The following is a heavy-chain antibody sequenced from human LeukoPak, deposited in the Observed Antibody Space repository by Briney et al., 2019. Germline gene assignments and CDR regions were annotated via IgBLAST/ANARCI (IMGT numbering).Heavy chain of an antibody. CDR1: GGSISSYY. Sequence: SETLSLTCTVSGGSISSYYWSWIRQPAGKGLEWIGRIYTSGSTNYNPSLKSRVTISEDTSKNQFSLKLDSVTAADTAVYYCARIKIDYAPITLRPIYYFDYWGQGTLVTVSS. CDR2: IYTSGST. V-gene: IGHV4-4*07. J-gene: IGHJ4*02. D-gene: IGHD3-16*01. CDR3: ARIKIDYAPITLRPIYYFDY.